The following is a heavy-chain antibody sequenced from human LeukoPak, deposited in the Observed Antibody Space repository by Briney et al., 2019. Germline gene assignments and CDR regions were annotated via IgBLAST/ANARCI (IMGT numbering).Heavy chain of an antibody. CDR1: GFTFSSYA. CDR2: ISGSGGST. J-gene: IGHJ6*03. Sequence: GGSLRLSCAASGFTFSSYAMSWVRQAPGKGLEWVSAISGSGGSTYYADSVKGRFTISRDNSKNTLYLQMNSLRAEDAAVYYCAKSLTASSYYYYMDVWGKGTTVTVSS. CDR3: AKSLTASSYYYYMDV. V-gene: IGHV3-23*01. D-gene: IGHD6-13*01.